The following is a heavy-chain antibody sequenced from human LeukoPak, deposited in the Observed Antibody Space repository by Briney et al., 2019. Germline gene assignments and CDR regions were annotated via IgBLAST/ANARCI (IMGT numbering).Heavy chain of an antibody. Sequence: PSETLSLTCTASGGSISSSSYYWGWIRQPPGKGLEWIGSIYYSGSTYYNPSLKSRVTISVDTSKNQFSLKLSSVTAADTAVYYCARVFHRTPIVVVPAALDWFDPWGQGTLVTVSS. D-gene: IGHD2-2*01. CDR1: GGSISSSSYY. J-gene: IGHJ5*02. CDR2: IYYSGST. CDR3: ARVFHRTPIVVVPAALDWFDP. V-gene: IGHV4-39*01.